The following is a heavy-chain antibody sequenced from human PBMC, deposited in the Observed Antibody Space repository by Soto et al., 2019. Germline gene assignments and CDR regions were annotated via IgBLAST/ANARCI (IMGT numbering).Heavy chain of an antibody. Sequence: SETLSLTCNVSGGSISTSRSYWAWIRQPPGKGLEWLANIFYSGSTYYNPSLASRVTVSVDTSKNEFSLRLRSVTAADTAVYYCARQPTTGDTDLWFDPWGQGTLVTVSS. CDR2: IFYSGST. CDR1: GGSISTSRSY. CDR3: ARQPTTGDTDLWFDP. J-gene: IGHJ5*02. V-gene: IGHV4-39*01. D-gene: IGHD2-21*01.